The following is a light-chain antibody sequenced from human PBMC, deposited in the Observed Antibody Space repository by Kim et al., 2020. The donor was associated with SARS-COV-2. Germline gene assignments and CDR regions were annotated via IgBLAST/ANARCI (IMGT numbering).Light chain of an antibody. CDR3: QSYDSSLSGSL. Sequence: QRVTISCTGSSSNSGAGYGVHWYQQLPGTAPKLLIYNNSNRPSGVPDRFSGSKSGTSASLAITGLQAEDEADYYCQSYDSSLSGSLFGGGTKLTVL. V-gene: IGLV1-40*01. CDR2: NNS. J-gene: IGLJ3*02. CDR1: SSNSGAGYG.